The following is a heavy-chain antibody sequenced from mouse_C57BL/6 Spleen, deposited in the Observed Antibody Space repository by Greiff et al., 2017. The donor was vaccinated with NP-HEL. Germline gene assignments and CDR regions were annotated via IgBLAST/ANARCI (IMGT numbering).Heavy chain of an antibody. V-gene: IGHV1-47*01. D-gene: IGHD2-4*01. Sequence: VQLQQSGAELVKPGASVKMSCKASGYTFTTYPIEWMKQNHGKSLEWIGNFHPYNDDTKYNEKFKGKATLTVEKSSSTVYLELSRLTCDDSAVYYCARGIYYEYDGFAYWGQGTLVTVSA. J-gene: IGHJ3*01. CDR3: ARGIYYEYDGFAY. CDR1: GYTFTTYP. CDR2: FHPYNDDT.